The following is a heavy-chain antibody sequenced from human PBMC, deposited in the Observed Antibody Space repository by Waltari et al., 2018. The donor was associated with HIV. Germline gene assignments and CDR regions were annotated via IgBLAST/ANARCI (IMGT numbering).Heavy chain of an antibody. CDR2: GIPIFGTA. J-gene: IGHJ5*02. Sequence: QVQLVQSGAEVKKPGSSVKVSCKASGGTFSSYAFSWGRRAPGQGLEWLGGGIPIFGTANYAQKFQGRVTITADESTSTAYMELSSLRSEDTAVYYCARHPPIGGQQLAHNWFDPWGQGTLVTVSS. V-gene: IGHV1-69*13. D-gene: IGHD6-13*01. CDR1: GGTFSSYA. CDR3: ARHPPIGGQQLAHNWFDP.